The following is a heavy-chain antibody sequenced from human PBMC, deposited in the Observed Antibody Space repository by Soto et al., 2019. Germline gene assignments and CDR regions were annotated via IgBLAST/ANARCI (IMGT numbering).Heavy chain of an antibody. CDR1: GGSISSSSYY. Sequence: SETLSLTCTVSGGSISSSSYYWGWIRQPPGKGLEWIGSIYYSGSTYYNPSLKSRVTISVDTSKNQFSLKLSSVTAADTAVYYCARLAYYDILTGPTFDYWGHGTLVTVSS. CDR2: IYYSGST. D-gene: IGHD3-9*01. V-gene: IGHV4-39*01. J-gene: IGHJ4*01. CDR3: ARLAYYDILTGPTFDY.